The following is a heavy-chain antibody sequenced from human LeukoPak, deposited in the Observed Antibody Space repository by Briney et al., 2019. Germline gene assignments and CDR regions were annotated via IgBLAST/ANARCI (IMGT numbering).Heavy chain of an antibody. CDR2: ISSSSSTI. J-gene: IGHJ3*02. Sequence: GGSLRLSCAASGFTFSSYSMNWVRQAPGKGLEWVSYISSSSSTIYYADSVKGRFTISRDNAKNSLYLQMNSLRAEDTAVYYCARSKRSPTGDAFDIWGQGTMVTVSS. CDR1: GFTFSSYS. CDR3: ARSKRSPTGDAFDI. V-gene: IGHV3-48*01. D-gene: IGHD4-17*01.